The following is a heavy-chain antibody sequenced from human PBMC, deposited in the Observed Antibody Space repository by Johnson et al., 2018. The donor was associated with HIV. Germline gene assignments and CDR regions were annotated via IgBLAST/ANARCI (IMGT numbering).Heavy chain of an antibody. D-gene: IGHD5-18*01. CDR1: GFTVSSNE. V-gene: IGHV3-38-3*01. CDR2: ISGGST. Sequence: VQLVESRGVLVQPGGSLRLSCVASGFTVSSNEMNWVRQAPGKGLEWVSCISGGSTHYADSRKGRFMISRDKSKNTLYLQMNSLRPEDTAVYYCARDLTEGGYSSGYYAVDIWGQGTMVTVSS. J-gene: IGHJ3*02. CDR3: ARDLTEGGYSSGYYAVDI.